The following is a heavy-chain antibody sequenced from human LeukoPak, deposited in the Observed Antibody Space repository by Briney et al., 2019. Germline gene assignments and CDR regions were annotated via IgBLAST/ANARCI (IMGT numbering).Heavy chain of an antibody. CDR2: IYYSGST. D-gene: IGHD1-1*01. Sequence: SETLSLTCTVSGGSISSSSYYWGWIRQPPGKGLEWIGSIYYSGSTYYNPSLKSRVTISVDTSRNQFSLRLSSVTAADTAVYYCARVATTGWSYYMDVWGKGTTVTVFS. V-gene: IGHV4-39*07. CDR3: ARVATTGWSYYMDV. CDR1: GGSISSSSYY. J-gene: IGHJ6*03.